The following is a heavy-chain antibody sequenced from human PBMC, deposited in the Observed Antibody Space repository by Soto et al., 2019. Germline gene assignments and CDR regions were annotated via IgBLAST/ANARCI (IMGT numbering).Heavy chain of an antibody. CDR1: GYTFTSYG. CDR2: ISAYNGNT. Sequence: QVQLVQSGAEVKKPGASVKVSCKASGYTFTSYGISWVRQAPGQGLEWMGWISAYNGNTNYAQKLQGRVTMTADTSTSTGYMELRSLRSDDTAVYYCARCPTGGLEPPLALSFSDYWGQGTLVTVSS. D-gene: IGHD1-1*01. CDR3: ARCPTGGLEPPLALSFSDY. V-gene: IGHV1-18*01. J-gene: IGHJ4*02.